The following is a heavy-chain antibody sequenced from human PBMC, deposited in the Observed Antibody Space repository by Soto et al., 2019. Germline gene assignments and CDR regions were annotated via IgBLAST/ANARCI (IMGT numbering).Heavy chain of an antibody. CDR1: GYFFTPYL. J-gene: IGHJ4*02. D-gene: IGHD3-22*01. Sequence: GEGLKISCIGFGYFFTPYLKTWVRQMPGKGLEWMGIIFPRDSDTRYRPSFEGQVTISADKSLSTAYLQWSSLEASDTAMYYCARSYYDSSGYYYDMDNWGQGPQVTGSS. V-gene: IGHV5-51*01. CDR2: IFPRDSDT. CDR3: ARSYYDSSGYYYDMDN.